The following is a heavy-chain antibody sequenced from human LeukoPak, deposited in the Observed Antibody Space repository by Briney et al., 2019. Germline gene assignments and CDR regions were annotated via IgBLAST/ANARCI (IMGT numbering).Heavy chain of an antibody. CDR2: ISSSSSYI. D-gene: IGHD4-23*01. CDR1: GFTFSSYR. Sequence: GGSLSLSCAASGFTFSSYRMNWVRQAPGKGLEGVSSISSSSSYIYYADSVKGRFTISRDNAKNSLYLQMNSLRAEDTAVYYCASSLGYGGKQYFDYWGQGTLVTVSS. CDR3: ASSLGYGGKQYFDY. J-gene: IGHJ4*02. V-gene: IGHV3-21*01.